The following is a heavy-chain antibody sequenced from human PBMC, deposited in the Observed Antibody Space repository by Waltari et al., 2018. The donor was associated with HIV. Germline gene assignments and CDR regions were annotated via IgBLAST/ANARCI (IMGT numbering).Heavy chain of an antibody. V-gene: IGHV4-31*03. D-gene: IGHD1-7*01. CDR3: ARESITGTTFGY. J-gene: IGHJ4*02. CDR2: IYYSGST. Sequence: QVQLQESGPGLVKPSQTLSITCTVSGGSISSGGYSWSWIRQHPGKGLEWIGYIYYSGSTYYNPSLKSRVTISVDTSKNQFSLKLSSVTAADTAVYYCARESITGTTFGYWGQGTLVTVSS. CDR1: GGSISSGGYS.